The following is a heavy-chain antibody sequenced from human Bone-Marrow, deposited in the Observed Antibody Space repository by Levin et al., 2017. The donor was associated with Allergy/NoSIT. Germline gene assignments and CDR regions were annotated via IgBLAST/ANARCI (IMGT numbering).Heavy chain of an antibody. CDR1: GFTFSTYW. J-gene: IGHJ6*02. CDR3: VGPSYRDYNMDV. D-gene: IGHD5-18*01. CDR2: IKSDGSVT. V-gene: IGHV3-74*01. Sequence: QAGGSLRLSCAASGFTFSTYWMHWVRQGPGTGLVWVSRIKSDGSVTNYADSVKGRFTISRDNAKNTLYLQMNSLRAEDTAVYYCVGPSYRDYNMDVWGQGTTVTVSS.